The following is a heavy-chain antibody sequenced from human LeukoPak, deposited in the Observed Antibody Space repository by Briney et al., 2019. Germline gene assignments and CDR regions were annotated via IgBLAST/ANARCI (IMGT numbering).Heavy chain of an antibody. CDR2: MSSDGSNE. CDR3: ARDRNNWNYWVWFDP. CDR1: GFSLSRFG. V-gene: IGHV3-30*03. Sequence: PGRSLRLSCAASGFSLSRFGMHWVRQAPGKGLEWVAVMSSDGSNEFYADSVKGRFSISRDNSKNTLYLQMNSLRAEDTAVYYCARDRNNWNYWVWFDPWGQETLVTVSS. D-gene: IGHD1-7*01. J-gene: IGHJ5*02.